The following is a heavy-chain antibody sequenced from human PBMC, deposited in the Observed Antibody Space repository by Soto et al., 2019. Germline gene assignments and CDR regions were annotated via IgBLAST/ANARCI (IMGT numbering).Heavy chain of an antibody. CDR2: IIPLLGIT. CDR1: GGTFSGYA. V-gene: IGHV1-69*01. CDR3: ERDPRSITGTTSSEDFQH. D-gene: IGHD1-20*01. J-gene: IGHJ1*01. Sequence: QAQLMQSGAEVKKTGSSVKVSCKPSGGTFSGYAINWFRQAPGQGLGWMGGIIPLLGITDYGQKFQGRITIAADESTCTAYMDLRGLRSEDTAVYYCERDPRSITGTTSSEDFQHRGQGTLVSVAS.